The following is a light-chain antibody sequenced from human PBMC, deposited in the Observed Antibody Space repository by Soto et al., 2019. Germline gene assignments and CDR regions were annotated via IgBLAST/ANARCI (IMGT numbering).Light chain of an antibody. Sequence: EIVLTQSPGTLSLSPGARATLSCRARQSVSSSYLAWYQQKPGQAPRLLIYGSSSRATGIPDRFSGSGSGTDFTLTISRLEPEDFAVYYCQQYGGSWTFGQGTKVEIK. CDR1: QSVSSSY. J-gene: IGKJ1*01. CDR3: QQYGGSWT. V-gene: IGKV3-20*01. CDR2: GSS.